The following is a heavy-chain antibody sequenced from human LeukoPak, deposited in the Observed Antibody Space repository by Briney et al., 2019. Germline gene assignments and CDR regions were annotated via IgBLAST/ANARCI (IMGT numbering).Heavy chain of an antibody. CDR3: ARETAAGKNWFDP. CDR1: GFTFSSYA. J-gene: IGHJ5*02. CDR2: ISYDGSNK. Sequence: GGSLRLSCAASGFTFSSYAMHWVRRAPGKGLEWVAVISYDGSNKYYADSVKGRFTTSRDNAKNSLYLQMNSLRAEDTAVYYCARETAAGKNWFDPWGQGTLVTVSS. D-gene: IGHD6-13*01. V-gene: IGHV3-30*07.